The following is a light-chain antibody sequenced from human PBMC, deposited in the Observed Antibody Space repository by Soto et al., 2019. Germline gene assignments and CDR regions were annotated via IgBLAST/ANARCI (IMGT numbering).Light chain of an antibody. CDR2: GAS. V-gene: IGKV3-15*01. CDR1: QSVSRN. J-gene: IGKJ1*01. CDR3: QQYNNWPRT. Sequence: VMTQSPATLSVSPGESATLSCRASQSVSRNLAWYQQRPGQSPRLLIYGASTRATGIPARFSASGSGTEFTLTISSLQSEDFVVYYCQQYNNWPRTFGQGTKVEIK.